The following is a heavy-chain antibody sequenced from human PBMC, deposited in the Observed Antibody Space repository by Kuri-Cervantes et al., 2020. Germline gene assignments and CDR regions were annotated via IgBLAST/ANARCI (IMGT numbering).Heavy chain of an antibody. J-gene: IGHJ3*02. V-gene: IGHV3-11*01. CDR2: ISSSGSTI. CDR3: ARGLLVRRRQGMNAFDI. Sequence: GESLKISCAASGFTFSDYYMSWIRQAPGKGLEWVSYISSSGSTIYYADSVKGRFTISRDNAKNSLYLQMNSLRAEDTAVYYCARGLLVRRRQGMNAFDIWGQGTMVTVSS. D-gene: IGHD3-10*01. CDR1: GFTFSDYY.